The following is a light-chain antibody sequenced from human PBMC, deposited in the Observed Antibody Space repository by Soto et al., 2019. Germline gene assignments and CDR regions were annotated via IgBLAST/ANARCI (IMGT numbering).Light chain of an antibody. J-gene: IGLJ3*02. V-gene: IGLV2-14*01. CDR3: CSYTSSNTRV. CDR1: SSDVGGYDY. Sequence: QSVLTQPASVSGSPGQSITISCTGTSSDVGGYDYVSWYQQHPGKAPKLMIYEVTNRPSGVSTRFSGSKSGNTASLTISGLQPEEAADSYCCSYTSSNTRVFGGGTKLTVL. CDR2: EVT.